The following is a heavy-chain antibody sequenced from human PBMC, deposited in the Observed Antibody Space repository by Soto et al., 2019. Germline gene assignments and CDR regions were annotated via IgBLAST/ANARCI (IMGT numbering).Heavy chain of an antibody. CDR2: IIPIFGTA. Sequence: SVKVSCKASGGTFSSYAISWVRQAPGQGLEWMGGIIPIFGTANYAQKFQGRVTITADESTSTAYMELSSLRSEDTAVYYCARGRADGSGSYCRCHYYGMDVWGQGTTVTVSS. CDR3: ARGRADGSGSYCRCHYYGMDV. J-gene: IGHJ6*02. V-gene: IGHV1-69*13. CDR1: GGTFSSYA. D-gene: IGHD3-10*01.